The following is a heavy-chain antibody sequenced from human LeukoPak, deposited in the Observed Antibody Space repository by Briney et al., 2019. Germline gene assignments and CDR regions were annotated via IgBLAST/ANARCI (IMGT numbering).Heavy chain of an antibody. D-gene: IGHD6-13*01. V-gene: IGHV4-39*01. Sequence: KPSETLSLTCTVSGVSISSSNYYWGWIRQPPGKGLEWIGSIYYTGSAYYNPSLKSRVTISVDTSKTQFSLKLTSVTAADTAVYYCARQRESSSSWSDFDYWLQPTLVTVSS. J-gene: IGHJ4*02. CDR3: ARQRESSSSWSDFDY. CDR2: IYYTGSA. CDR1: GVSISSSNYY.